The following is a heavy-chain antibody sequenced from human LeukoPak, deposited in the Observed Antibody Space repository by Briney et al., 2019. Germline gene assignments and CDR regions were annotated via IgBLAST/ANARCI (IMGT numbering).Heavy chain of an antibody. D-gene: IGHD5-24*01. CDR3: VRDRDGYNY. Sequence: GGSLRLSCAASGFTFRSNSMNWVRQAPGKGLEWVSSISSSSSYIFYADSVKGRFTISRDNAKKSLYLQMNSLRAEDTAVYYCVRDRDGYNYWGRGTLVTVSS. CDR1: GFTFRSNS. CDR2: ISSSSSYI. J-gene: IGHJ4*02. V-gene: IGHV3-21*01.